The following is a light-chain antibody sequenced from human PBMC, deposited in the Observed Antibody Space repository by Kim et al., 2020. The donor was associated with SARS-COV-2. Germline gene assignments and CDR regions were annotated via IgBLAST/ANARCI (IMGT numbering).Light chain of an antibody. V-gene: IGKV1-39*01. CDR3: QQSYITPFT. CDR1: QSISSN. J-gene: IGKJ3*01. CDR2: AAS. Sequence: ADVCDRVTITGRTSQSISSNLNGYHQKPGRAPRLLITAASTLQGGVPSRLSGSGSETDFTLTISSLQPEDFATYFCQQSYITPFTFGPGTKVDIK.